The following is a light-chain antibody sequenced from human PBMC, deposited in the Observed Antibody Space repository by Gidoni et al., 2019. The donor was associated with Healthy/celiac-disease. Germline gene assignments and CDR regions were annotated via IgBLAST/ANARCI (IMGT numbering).Light chain of an antibody. CDR3: QQSYRTLT. V-gene: IGKV1-39*01. Sequence: DIQMTPSPSSLSASVGDRVTITCRASQSISNYLNWYQKKPGKAPKLLIYAASSLQSGVPSRLSGRGSGTDFNLTISRLQPEDFANYYCQQSYRTLTFGGGTKVEIK. CDR2: AAS. CDR1: QSISNY. J-gene: IGKJ4*01.